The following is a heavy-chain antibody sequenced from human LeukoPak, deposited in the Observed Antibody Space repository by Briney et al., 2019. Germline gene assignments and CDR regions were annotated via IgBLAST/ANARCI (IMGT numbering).Heavy chain of an antibody. J-gene: IGHJ3*02. D-gene: IGHD3-22*01. Sequence: GGTLRLSCAASGFTFSSYGMSWVRQATGKGLEWVSAISGSGGSTYYADSVKGRFTIPRDNSKNTLYLQMNSLRAEDTAVYYCAKAHTAYYYYGSSGYPSAFDIWGQGTMVTVSS. CDR1: GFTFSSYG. CDR3: AKAHTAYYYYGSSGYPSAFDI. CDR2: ISGSGGST. V-gene: IGHV3-23*01.